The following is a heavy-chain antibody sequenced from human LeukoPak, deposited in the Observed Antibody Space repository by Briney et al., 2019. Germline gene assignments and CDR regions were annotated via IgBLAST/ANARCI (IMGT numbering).Heavy chain of an antibody. D-gene: IGHD4-11*01. Sequence: GGSLRLSCAASGFMFSNYWMHWVRQAPGKGLVWVSRINTDGSSTNYADSVTGRFTISGDNAENTLYLQMNSLRAEDTAIYYCVKDMAGNYDYWGQGTLVTVSS. V-gene: IGHV3-74*01. J-gene: IGHJ4*02. CDR2: INTDGSST. CDR1: GFMFSNYW. CDR3: VKDMAGNYDY.